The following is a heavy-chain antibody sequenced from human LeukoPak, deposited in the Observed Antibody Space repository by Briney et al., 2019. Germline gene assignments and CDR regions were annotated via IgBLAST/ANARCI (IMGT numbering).Heavy chain of an antibody. CDR3: VRDGPGGIEARKRYYGMDV. J-gene: IGHJ6*02. CDR2: IWYDGSSK. Sequence: GSLRLSCAASGFTFSSYGMHWVRQAPGKGLEWVALIWYDGSSKHYADSVRGRFTISRDNSKNTLYLQMNSLRAEDAAAYYCVRDGPGGIEARKRYYGMDVWGQGTTVSVSS. V-gene: IGHV3-33*01. D-gene: IGHD6-6*01. CDR1: GFTFSSYG.